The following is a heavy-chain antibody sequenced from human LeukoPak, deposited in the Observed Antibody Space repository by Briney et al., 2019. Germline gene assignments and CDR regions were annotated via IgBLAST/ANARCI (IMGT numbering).Heavy chain of an antibody. J-gene: IGHJ6*03. CDR3: ARGNKGNLLVGNMDV. CDR1: GGTFSNFA. D-gene: IGHD1-14*01. Sequence: GASVKVSCKASGGTFSNFAVSWVRQAPGQGLEWMGGIIPIFGKANYAQSFQGRVTITADESTAIAYMELSSLRSEDTAVYYCARGNKGNLLVGNMDVWGTGTLVTVSS. V-gene: IGHV1-69*13. CDR2: IIPIFGKA.